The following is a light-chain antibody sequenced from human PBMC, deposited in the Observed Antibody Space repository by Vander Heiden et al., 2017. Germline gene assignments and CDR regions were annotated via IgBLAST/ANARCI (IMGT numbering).Light chain of an antibody. CDR3: CSYAGSYTFYV. J-gene: IGLJ1*01. Sequence: QSALTQPRPVPVSLGQSVTISCTGTSSDVGGYNYVSWYQQLPGKAPKLMIYDVTQRPSGVPDRFSGSKSGNTASLTISGLQAEDEADYYCCSYAGSYTFYVFGTGTKVTVL. V-gene: IGLV2-11*01. CDR2: DVT. CDR1: SSDVGGYNY.